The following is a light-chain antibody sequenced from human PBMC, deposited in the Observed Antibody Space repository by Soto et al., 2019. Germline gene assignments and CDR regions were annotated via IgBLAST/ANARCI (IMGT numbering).Light chain of an antibody. CDR2: DAS. Sequence: DIQLTQSPSTLSASVGDRVTITCRASQSISSWLAWYQQKPGKAPDLLISDASRLESGVPSRFSGSGSGTEFTLTISDLQPDDFATYYCQQYKSYSPRTFGQGTKVDI. CDR1: QSISSW. V-gene: IGKV1-5*01. J-gene: IGKJ1*01. CDR3: QQYKSYSPRT.